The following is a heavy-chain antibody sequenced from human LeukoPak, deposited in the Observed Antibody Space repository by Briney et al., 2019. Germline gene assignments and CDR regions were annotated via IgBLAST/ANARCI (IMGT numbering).Heavy chain of an antibody. V-gene: IGHV4-38-2*01. CDR2: IFESGST. J-gene: IGHJ3*02. Sequence: PSETLSLTCAVSGFSISNGYYWGGVRQPPGKGLEWFATIFESGSTYYSPSLKSRVAISVDTSRNQFSLKLSSVTAADTAVYFCARHSQWGIIPWAFDIWGQGTMVTVSS. CDR1: GFSISNGYY. CDR3: ARHSQWGIIPWAFDI. D-gene: IGHD3-16*01.